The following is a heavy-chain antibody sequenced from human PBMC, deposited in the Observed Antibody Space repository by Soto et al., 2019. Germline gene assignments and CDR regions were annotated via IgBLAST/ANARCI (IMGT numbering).Heavy chain of an antibody. CDR1: GFTFSSYA. CDR3: ARECVSSGWSVLYYYVYGMDV. J-gene: IGHJ6*02. CDR2: ISYDGSNK. V-gene: IGHV3-30-3*01. Sequence: QVQLVESGGGVVQPGRSLRLSCAASGFTFSSYAMHWVRQAPGKGLEWVAVISYDGSNKDYADSEKGRFTISRDNSKNTLYLQMNSLRAEDTAVYYCARECVSSGWSVLYYYVYGMDVWGQGTTVTVSS. D-gene: IGHD6-19*01.